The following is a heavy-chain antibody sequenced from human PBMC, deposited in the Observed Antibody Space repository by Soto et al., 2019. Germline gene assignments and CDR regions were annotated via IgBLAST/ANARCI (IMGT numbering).Heavy chain of an antibody. J-gene: IGHJ5*02. D-gene: IGHD4-17*01. V-gene: IGHV4-61*01. CDR2: IYYSGST. Sequence: SETLSLTCTVNGDSISSGYYYLSWIRQHPGKGMEWIGYIYYSGSTNYNPSLKSRVTISVDTSKNQFSLKLSSVTAADTAVYYCARKGDSRDYFPLWFDPWGQGTLVTVS. CDR3: ARKGDSRDYFPLWFDP. CDR1: GDSISSGYYY.